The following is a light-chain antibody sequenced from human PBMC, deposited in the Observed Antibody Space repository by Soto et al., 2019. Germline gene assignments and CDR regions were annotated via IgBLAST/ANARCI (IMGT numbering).Light chain of an antibody. CDR2: DVT. CDR3: SSYTARSTLVV. CDR1: STDVGGYNF. J-gene: IGLJ3*02. V-gene: IGLV2-14*03. Sequence: QSVLTQPASVSGSPGQPITISCTGTSTDVGGYNFVSWYQQHPGKAPKLLIHDVTNRPSGVSTRFSGSKSGNTASLTISGLQAEDEADYYCSSYTARSTLVVFGGGTQLTVL.